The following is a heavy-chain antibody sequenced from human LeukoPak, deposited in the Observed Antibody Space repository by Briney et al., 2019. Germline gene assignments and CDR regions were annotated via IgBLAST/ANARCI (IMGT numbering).Heavy chain of an antibody. J-gene: IGHJ4*02. CDR3: ARQDFGSGILPAY. V-gene: IGHV1-3*01. Sequence: ASVKVSCKTSGYTFTNYAIHWVRQAPGQRLEWMGWINAGYGNTKYSQKFQGRVTLTSDTSANTAYMDLSSLKSEDTAVYYCARQDFGSGILPAYWGQGTLVTVSS. CDR1: GYTFTNYA. D-gene: IGHD3-10*01. CDR2: INAGYGNT.